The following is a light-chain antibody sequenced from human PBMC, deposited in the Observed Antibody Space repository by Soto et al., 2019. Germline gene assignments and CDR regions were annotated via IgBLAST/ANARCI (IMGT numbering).Light chain of an antibody. Sequence: DIQMTQSPSTLSASVGDRVTITCRASQSISSYLAWYQQKPGKAPKLLIYKASSLESGVPSRFSSSGSGTEFTLTISSLQPDDFATYYCQQYISYLYTFGQGTKLEMK. CDR2: KAS. J-gene: IGKJ2*01. V-gene: IGKV1-5*03. CDR3: QQYISYLYT. CDR1: QSISSY.